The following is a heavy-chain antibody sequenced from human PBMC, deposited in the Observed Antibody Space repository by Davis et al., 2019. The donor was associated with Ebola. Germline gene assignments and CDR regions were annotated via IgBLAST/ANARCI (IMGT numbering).Heavy chain of an antibody. Sequence: GESLKISCAASGFIFNNYAMTWVRQAPGRGLEWVSTTSSGGSTTYYADSVKGRFTISRDNSKSTLYLQMNSLRAEDTAVYYCAKVESGYFDWLPVSYGMDVWGQGTTVTVSS. CDR2: TSSGGSTT. V-gene: IGHV3-23*01. J-gene: IGHJ6*02. CDR3: AKVESGYFDWLPVSYGMDV. D-gene: IGHD3-9*01. CDR1: GFIFNNYA.